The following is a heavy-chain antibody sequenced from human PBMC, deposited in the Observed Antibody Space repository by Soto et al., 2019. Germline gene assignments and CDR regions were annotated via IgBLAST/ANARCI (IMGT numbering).Heavy chain of an antibody. CDR3: ARSYGSGNYYGVPSNWFDP. CDR2: IIPIFGTA. D-gene: IGHD3-10*01. J-gene: IGHJ5*02. CDR1: GGTFSSYA. Sequence: SVKVSCKASGGTFSSYAISWVRQAPGQGLEWMGGIIPIFGTANYAQKFQGRVTITADESTSTAYMELSSLRSEDTAVYYCARSYGSGNYYGVPSNWFDPWGQGTLVTVSS. V-gene: IGHV1-69*13.